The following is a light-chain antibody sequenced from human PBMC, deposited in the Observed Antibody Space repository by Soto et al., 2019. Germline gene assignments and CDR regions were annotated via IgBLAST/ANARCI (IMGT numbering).Light chain of an antibody. CDR2: AAS. V-gene: IGKV1-5*01. J-gene: IGKJ5*01. CDR1: QSSSSW. CDR3: QQYNSYPIT. Sequence: EIQMNPSPSTLSASVGDRVTITCRDSQSSSSWLAGYQHKPGKAPKLLIYAASSLQSGVPSRFSGSGSGTDFTLTISSLQPEDFATYYCQQYNSYPITFGQGTRLE.